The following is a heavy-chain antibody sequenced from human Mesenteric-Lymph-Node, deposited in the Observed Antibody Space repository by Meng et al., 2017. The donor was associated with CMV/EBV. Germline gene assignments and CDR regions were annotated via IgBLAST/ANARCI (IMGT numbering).Heavy chain of an antibody. Sequence: GGSLRLSCRASGFTFSTNTMNWVRQAPGKGLEWVSSISGSSSHKAYPDSLKGRFTISRDNVENSLYLQMSSLRAEDTAVYYCVRVVPDYDFWSGYLYFVSWGQGTLVTVSS. CDR2: ISGSSSHK. J-gene: IGHJ4*02. V-gene: IGHV3-21*01. CDR3: VRVVPDYDFWSGYLYFVS. D-gene: IGHD3-3*01. CDR1: GFTFSTNT.